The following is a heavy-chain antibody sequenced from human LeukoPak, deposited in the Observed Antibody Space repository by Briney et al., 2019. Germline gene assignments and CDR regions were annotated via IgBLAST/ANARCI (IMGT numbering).Heavy chain of an antibody. D-gene: IGHD3-10*01. Sequence: GGSLTLSCAASGFTFSNAWMSWVRQAPGKGLEWVGFISSRSRYIYYADSVKGRFTISRDTGKNSLFLQMSTLRAAQTGVYFCARTFGSGPHGWFDPWGQGTLVIVSS. CDR1: GFTFSNAW. V-gene: IGHV3-21*01. J-gene: IGHJ5*02. CDR3: ARTFGSGPHGWFDP. CDR2: ISSRSRYI.